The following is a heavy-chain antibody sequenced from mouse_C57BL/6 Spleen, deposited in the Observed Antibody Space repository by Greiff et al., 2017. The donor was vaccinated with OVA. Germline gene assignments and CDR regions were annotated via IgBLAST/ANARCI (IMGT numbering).Heavy chain of an antibody. V-gene: IGHV3-6*01. Sequence: VQLKESGPGLVKPSQSLSLTCSVTGYSITSGYYWNWIRQFPGNKLEWMGYISYDGSNNYNPSLKNRIPITRDTSKNQFFLKLNSVTTEDTATYYCARDGSSYWFAYWGQGTLVTVSA. CDR2: ISYDGSN. D-gene: IGHD1-1*01. J-gene: IGHJ3*01. CDR3: ARDGSSYWFAY. CDR1: GYSITSGYY.